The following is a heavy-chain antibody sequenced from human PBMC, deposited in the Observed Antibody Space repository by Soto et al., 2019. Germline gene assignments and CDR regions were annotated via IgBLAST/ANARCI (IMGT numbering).Heavy chain of an antibody. CDR2: ISTFNGNA. CDR3: ARLHGYSSGWYDY. D-gene: IGHD6-19*01. V-gene: IGHV1-18*04. CDR1: GYTFSSNG. J-gene: IGHJ4*02. Sequence: QVPLVQSGAEVKKPGASVKVSCKASGYTFSSNGVSWVRQAPGQGLEWMGWISTFNGNAHFAQKFQGRVTMTTDTSTNTAYMELRSLSSDDTAVYYCARLHGYSSGWYDYWGQGTLVTVSS.